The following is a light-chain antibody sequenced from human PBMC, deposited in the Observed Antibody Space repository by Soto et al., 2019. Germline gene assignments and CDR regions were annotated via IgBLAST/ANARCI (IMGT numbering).Light chain of an antibody. CDR3: CSYAGSSTPHVV. J-gene: IGLJ2*01. Sequence: QSALTQPASVSGSPGQSITISCTGTSSDVGSYNLVSWYQQHPGKAPKLMIYEVSKRPSGVSNRFSGSKSGNTASLTISGLQAEDEADYYCCSYAGSSTPHVVFGGGTKVTVX. CDR2: EVS. V-gene: IGLV2-23*02. CDR1: SSDVGSYNL.